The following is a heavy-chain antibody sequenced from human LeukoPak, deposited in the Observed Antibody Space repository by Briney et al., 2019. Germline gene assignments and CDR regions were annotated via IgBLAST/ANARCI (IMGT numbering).Heavy chain of an antibody. V-gene: IGHV4-59*01. CDR1: GGTISGYY. CDR3: AREGSSRSYNY. J-gene: IGHJ4*02. Sequence: SETLTLTCTVSGGTISGYYWSWLRQPPGKGLEWVGYIYHSGSSNYNPSLKSPVTISVNTSKNQFSLNLTSVTAADTAVYYCAREGSSRSYNYWRQGALLTVSS. D-gene: IGHD1-26*01. CDR2: IYHSGSS.